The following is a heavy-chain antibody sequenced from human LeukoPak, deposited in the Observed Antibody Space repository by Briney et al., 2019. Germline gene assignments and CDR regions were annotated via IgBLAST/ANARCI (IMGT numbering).Heavy chain of an antibody. CDR2: INHSGST. D-gene: IGHD3-22*01. Sequence: PSETLSLTCTVSGGSISSYYWSWIRQPPGKGLEWIGEINHSGSTNYNPSLKSRVTISVDTSKNQFSLKLSSVTAADTAVYYCARAPRNYYDSSGLIHRTLAFDPWGQGTLVTVSS. CDR1: GGSISSYY. J-gene: IGHJ5*02. V-gene: IGHV4-59*01. CDR3: ARAPRNYYDSSGLIHRTLAFDP.